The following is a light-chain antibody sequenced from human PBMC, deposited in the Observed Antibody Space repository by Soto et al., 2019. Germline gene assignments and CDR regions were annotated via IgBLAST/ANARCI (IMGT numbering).Light chain of an antibody. CDR3: SSYSGSSTLYV. CDR2: DVT. CDR1: SNDVGGYNY. J-gene: IGLJ1*01. Sequence: QSVLTQPASVSGSAGQSTTISCTGTSNDVGGYNYVSWYQQHPGKAPKLIIYDVTIRPSGVSNRFSGSKSGNTASLAISGLRAEDEADYHCSSYSGSSTLYVFGTGTKVTVL. V-gene: IGLV2-14*03.